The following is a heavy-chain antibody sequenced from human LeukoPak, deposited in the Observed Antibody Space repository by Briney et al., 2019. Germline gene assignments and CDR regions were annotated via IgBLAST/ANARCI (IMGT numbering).Heavy chain of an antibody. V-gene: IGHV5-51*01. CDR3: ARAPRPADLWFGELRGYFDY. Sequence: GESLKISCKDSGYSFTSYWIGWVRQMPGKGLEWMGIIYPGDSDTRYSPSFQGQVTISADKSISTAYLQWSSLKASDTAMYYCARAPRPADLWFGELRGYFDYWGQGTLVTVSS. J-gene: IGHJ4*02. D-gene: IGHD3-10*01. CDR1: GYSFTSYW. CDR2: IYPGDSDT.